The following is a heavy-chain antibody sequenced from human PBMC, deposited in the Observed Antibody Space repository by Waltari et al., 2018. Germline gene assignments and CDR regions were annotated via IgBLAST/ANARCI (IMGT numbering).Heavy chain of an antibody. Sequence: QVQLQESGPGLVKPSETLSLTCTVSGVSISALYWSWIRQPPGKGLDWIGYIFSSGGTYSNPSLQSRVTISVDTSKSHVSLTLTSVTAADTAVYYCARVRYSGNYYYFDSWGRGTLVTVSS. D-gene: IGHD1-26*01. J-gene: IGHJ4*02. CDR3: ARVRYSGNYYYFDS. CDR2: IFSSGGT. V-gene: IGHV4-59*01. CDR1: GVSISALY.